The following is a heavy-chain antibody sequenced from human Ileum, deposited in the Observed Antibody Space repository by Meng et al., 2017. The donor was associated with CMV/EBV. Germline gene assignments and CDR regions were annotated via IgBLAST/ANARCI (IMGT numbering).Heavy chain of an antibody. CDR2: VKSKAAGETT. V-gene: IGHV3-15*01. CDR1: GFTFSAAW. Sequence: GGSLRLSCAASGFTFSAAWMTWIRQAPGKGLEWVARVKSKAAGETTDYVAPVNGRFTLSRDDSQNTLFLQMNSLKTEDTAIYYCTADVPGSGRVMSQFDYGGQGILVTVSS. CDR3: TADVPGSGRVMSQFDY. D-gene: IGHD3-10*01. J-gene: IGHJ4*02.